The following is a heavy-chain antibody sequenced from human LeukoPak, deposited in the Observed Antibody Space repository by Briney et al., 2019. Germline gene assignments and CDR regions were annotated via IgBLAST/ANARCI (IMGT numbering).Heavy chain of an antibody. CDR1: GFTFRNDW. D-gene: IGHD4-17*01. Sequence: PGGSLRLSCAASGFTFRNDWMSWVRQAPGKGLEWVAMIKEDGSQKNYVDSVKGRFTISRNNAKNSLYLQMNSLRAEDTAVYYCARDPGYGALDYWGQGTLVTVSS. J-gene: IGHJ4*02. CDR2: IKEDGSQK. V-gene: IGHV3-7*01. CDR3: ARDPGYGALDY.